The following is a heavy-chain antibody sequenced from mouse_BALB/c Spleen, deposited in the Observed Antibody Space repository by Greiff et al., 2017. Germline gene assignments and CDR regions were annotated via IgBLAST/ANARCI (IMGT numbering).Heavy chain of an antibody. Sequence: QVQLQQSGAELAKPGASVKMSCKASGYTFTSYWMHWVKQRPGQGLEWIGYINPSTGYTEYNQKFKDKATLTADKSSSTAYMQLSSLTSEDTAVYYCARLGIYYDYVGDYWGQGTTLTVSS. CDR2: INPSTGYT. D-gene: IGHD2-4*01. V-gene: IGHV1-7*01. CDR1: GYTFTSYW. J-gene: IGHJ2*01. CDR3: ARLGIYYDYVGDY.